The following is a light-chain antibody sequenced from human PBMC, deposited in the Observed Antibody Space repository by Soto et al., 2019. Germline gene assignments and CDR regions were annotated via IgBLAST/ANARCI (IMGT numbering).Light chain of an antibody. J-gene: IGKJ2*01. CDR3: QQYGSSLV. CDR1: QSVSSSY. Sequence: EIVLTQSPGTLSLSPGERATLSCRASQSVSSSYLAWYQQRPGQAPRLLIYGSSNRATGSPDRFSGSGSGTDFCLTISRLEDEDFAVYYCQQYGSSLVFGQGTKLEIK. V-gene: IGKV3-20*01. CDR2: GSS.